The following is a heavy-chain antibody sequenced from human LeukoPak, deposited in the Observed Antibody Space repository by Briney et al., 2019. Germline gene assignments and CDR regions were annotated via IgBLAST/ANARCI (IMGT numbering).Heavy chain of an antibody. CDR3: ARDSVIGSSRRSLNFDY. V-gene: IGHV3-48*02. J-gene: IGHJ4*02. Sequence: GGSLRLSCAASGFTFSSYSMNWVRQAPGKGLEWISYISSSTTTIYYADSVKGRFTISRDNAKNSLYLQMNSLRDEDTAVYYCARDSVIGSSRRSLNFDYWGQGTLVTVSS. CDR1: GFTFSSYS. D-gene: IGHD6-6*01. CDR2: ISSSTTTI.